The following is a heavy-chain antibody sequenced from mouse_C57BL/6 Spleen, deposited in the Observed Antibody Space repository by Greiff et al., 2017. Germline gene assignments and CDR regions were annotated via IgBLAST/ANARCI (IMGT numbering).Heavy chain of an antibody. V-gene: IGHV1-82*01. Sequence: QVQLQQSGPELVKPGASVKISCKASGYAFSRSWLNWVKQRPGKGLEWIGRIYPGDGDTNYNGKFKGKATLTADKSSSTAYMQLSSLTSEDSAVYFCVDDYDFDYWGQGTTLTVSA. D-gene: IGHD2-4*01. CDR3: VDDYDFDY. CDR2: IYPGDGDT. CDR1: GYAFSRSW. J-gene: IGHJ2*01.